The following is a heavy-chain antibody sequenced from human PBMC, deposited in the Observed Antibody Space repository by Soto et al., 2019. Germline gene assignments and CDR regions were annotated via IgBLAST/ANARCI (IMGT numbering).Heavy chain of an antibody. CDR2: INPNSGGT. J-gene: IGHJ5*02. V-gene: IGHV1-2*02. Sequence: ASVKVSCKASGYTFTGYYMHWVRQAPGQGREWMGWINPNSGGTNYAQKFQGRVTMTSDTSISTAYMELSRLRSDDTAVYYCARAELRFLEWPWFDPWGQGTLVTVSS. CDR1: GYTFTGYY. CDR3: ARAELRFLEWPWFDP. D-gene: IGHD3-3*01.